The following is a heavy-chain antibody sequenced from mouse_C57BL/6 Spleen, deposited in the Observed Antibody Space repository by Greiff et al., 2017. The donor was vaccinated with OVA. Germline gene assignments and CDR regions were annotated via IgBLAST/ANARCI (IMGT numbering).Heavy chain of an antibody. V-gene: IGHV1-64*01. CDR1: GYTFTSYW. CDR3: ARRGDGWYFDV. J-gene: IGHJ1*03. CDR2: IHPNSGST. Sequence: QVQLQQSGAELVKPGASVKLSCKASGYTFTSYWMHWVKQRPGQGLEWIGMIHPNSGSTNYNEKFKSKATLTVDKSSSTAYMQLSSLTSEDSAVYYCARRGDGWYFDVWGTGTTVTVSS.